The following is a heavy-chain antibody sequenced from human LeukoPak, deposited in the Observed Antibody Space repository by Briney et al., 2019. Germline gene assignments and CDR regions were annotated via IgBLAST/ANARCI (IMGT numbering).Heavy chain of an antibody. D-gene: IGHD3-22*01. V-gene: IGHV3-15*07. CDR2: IKSKTDGGTA. CDR3: TTADGSGRFLIDY. J-gene: IGHJ4*02. CDR1: GFAFTNAW. Sequence: PGGSLRLSCAASGFAFTNAWMNWVRQAPGKGLEWVGRIKSKTDGGTADYAAPVKGRFTISRDDSKNTLYLQMNSLKTEDTAVYYCTTADGSGRFLIDYWGQGTLVTVSS.